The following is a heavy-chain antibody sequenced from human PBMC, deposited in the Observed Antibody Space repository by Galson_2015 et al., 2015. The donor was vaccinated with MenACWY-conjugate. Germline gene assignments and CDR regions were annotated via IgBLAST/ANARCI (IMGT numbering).Heavy chain of an antibody. J-gene: IGHJ6*02. CDR1: GSSFTSYW. D-gene: IGHD2-15*01. Sequence: QSGAEVKKPGESLKISCQTSGSSFTSYWIAWVRQMPGKGLEWMGIIYPGDSETRYSPSFQGQVTISVDKSISTAYLQWSSLKASDTAIYYCARRRLRSSGYGMDVWGQGTTVTVSS. V-gene: IGHV5-51*01. CDR3: ARRRLRSSGYGMDV. CDR2: IYPGDSET.